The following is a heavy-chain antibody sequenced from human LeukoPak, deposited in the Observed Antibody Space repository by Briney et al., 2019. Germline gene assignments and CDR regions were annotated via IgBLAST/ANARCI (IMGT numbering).Heavy chain of an antibody. V-gene: IGHV1-18*01. CDR2: ISGFNGNA. CDR3: ARDERSAAAGSAYYLDS. Sequence: ASVTVSCKASVYSFTSCGISWVRQAPGQGLEWMGWISGFNGNANFAPKLQDRVTLTTDASTSTAYMELRSLRSDDTAVYYCARDERSAAAGSAYYLDSWGQGTLVTVSS. CDR1: VYSFTSCG. J-gene: IGHJ4*02. D-gene: IGHD6-13*01.